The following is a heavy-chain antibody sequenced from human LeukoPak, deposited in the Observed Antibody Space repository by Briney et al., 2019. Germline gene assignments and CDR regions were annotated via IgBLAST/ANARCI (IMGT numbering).Heavy chain of an antibody. D-gene: IGHD3-3*01. J-gene: IGHJ3*01. V-gene: IGHV1-8*03. Sequence: ASVKVSCKASGYTFTSYDINWVRQATGQGLEWMVWMTPNSGHSGYAQKFQGRVTFTRNTSISTAYMELSNLRSEDTAVYYCAIWSGYYPVDAFDVWGQGTVVTVSS. CDR3: AIWSGYYPVDAFDV. CDR2: MTPNSGHS. CDR1: GYTFTSYD.